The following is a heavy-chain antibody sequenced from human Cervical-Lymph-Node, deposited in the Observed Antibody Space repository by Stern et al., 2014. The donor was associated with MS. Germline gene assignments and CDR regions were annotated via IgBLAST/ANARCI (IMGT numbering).Heavy chain of an antibody. J-gene: IGHJ3*02. Sequence: VQLVQSGAEVKKPGASGKDSCKASCYTFTSYGISWVRQSPGQGLEWMGLIRVSNVNPNYAQNIQGRVTMTTDTSTSTAYMELSSLRSDDTAVYYCARGLLGSENAFDIWGQGTMVTFSS. CDR1: CYTFTSYG. CDR3: ARGLLGSENAFDI. V-gene: IGHV1-18*01. D-gene: IGHD2-15*01. CDR2: IRVSNVNP.